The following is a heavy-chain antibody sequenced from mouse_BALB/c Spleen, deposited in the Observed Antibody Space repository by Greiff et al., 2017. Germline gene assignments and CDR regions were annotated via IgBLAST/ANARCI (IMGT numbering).Heavy chain of an antibody. CDR2: INSNGGST. D-gene: IGHD1-1*01. V-gene: IGHV5-6-3*01. CDR3: ARDYGSSYSYAMDY. J-gene: IGHJ4*01. Sequence: DVQLVESGGGLVQPGGSLKLSCAASGFTFSSYGMSWVRQTPDKRLELVATINSNGGSTYYPDSVKGRFTISRDNAKNTLYLQMSSLKSEDTAMYYCARDYGSSYSYAMDYWGQGTSVTVSS. CDR1: GFTFSSYG.